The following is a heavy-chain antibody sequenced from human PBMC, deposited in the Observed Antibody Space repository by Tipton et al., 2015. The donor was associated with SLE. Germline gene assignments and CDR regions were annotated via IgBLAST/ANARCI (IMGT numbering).Heavy chain of an antibody. CDR1: GGSFSGYF. Sequence: TLSLTCAVHGGSFSGYFWSWVRQPPEKGLEWIGEIDHSGSTNYNPSLKSRVTISVDTSKTQFSLKLNSLTAADTAIYYCARQVGVGRWYFDLWGRGMLVTVSS. CDR3: ARQVGVGRWYFDL. J-gene: IGHJ2*01. V-gene: IGHV4-34*01. D-gene: IGHD1-26*01. CDR2: IDHSGST.